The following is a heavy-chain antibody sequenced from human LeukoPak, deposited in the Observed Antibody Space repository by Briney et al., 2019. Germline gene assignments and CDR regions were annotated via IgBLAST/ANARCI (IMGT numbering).Heavy chain of an antibody. CDR2: ISYDGSNK. D-gene: IGHD1-26*01. Sequence: GGSLRLSCAASRFTFSTYWMSWVRQAPGKGLEWVAVISYDGSNKYYADSVKGRFTISRDNAKNSLYLQMNSLRAEDTAVYYCASGNYFDYWGQGTLVTVSS. CDR1: RFTFSTYW. CDR3: ASGNYFDY. V-gene: IGHV3-30-3*01. J-gene: IGHJ4*02.